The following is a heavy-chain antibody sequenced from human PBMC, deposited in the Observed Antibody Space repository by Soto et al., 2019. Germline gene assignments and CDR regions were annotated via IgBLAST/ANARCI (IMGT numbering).Heavy chain of an antibody. D-gene: IGHD5-12*01. Sequence: QITLKESGPPLVKPTQTLTLTCTFSGFSLSTSGVGVGWIRQPPGKALEWLAHIYWNDDKRYSPSLKSRLTITKDTSKNQVVLTMTTMDPMDTATYYCAHRLADIVASKFYFDFWGQGTLVTVSS. CDR3: AHRLADIVASKFYFDF. CDR2: IYWNDDK. J-gene: IGHJ4*02. CDR1: GFSLSTSGVG. V-gene: IGHV2-5*01.